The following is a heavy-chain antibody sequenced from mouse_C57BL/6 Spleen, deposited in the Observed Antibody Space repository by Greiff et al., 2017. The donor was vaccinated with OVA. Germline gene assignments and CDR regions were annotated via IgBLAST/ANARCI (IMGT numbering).Heavy chain of an antibody. Sequence: VKLQESGPELVKPGASVKISCKASGYAFSSSWMNWVKQRPGKGLEWIGRIYPGDGDTNYNGKFKGKATLTADKSSSTAYMQLSSLTSEDSAVYFCARRGNSLFDYWGQGTTLTVSS. V-gene: IGHV1-82*01. CDR3: ARRGNSLFDY. CDR1: GYAFSSSW. J-gene: IGHJ2*01. D-gene: IGHD2-1*01. CDR2: IYPGDGDT.